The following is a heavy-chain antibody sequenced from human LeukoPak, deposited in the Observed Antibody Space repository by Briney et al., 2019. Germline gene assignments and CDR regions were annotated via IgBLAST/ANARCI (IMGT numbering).Heavy chain of an antibody. CDR2: INHSGST. J-gene: IGHJ5*02. Sequence: SETLSLTCAVYGGSFSGYYWSWIRQPPGKGLEWIGEINHSGSTNYNPSLKSRVTISVDTSKNQFSLKLSSVTAADTAVYYCARDSRLGTSSWYGDWFDPWGQGTLVTVSS. V-gene: IGHV4-34*01. D-gene: IGHD6-13*01. CDR3: ARDSRLGTSSWYGDWFDP. CDR1: GGSFSGYY.